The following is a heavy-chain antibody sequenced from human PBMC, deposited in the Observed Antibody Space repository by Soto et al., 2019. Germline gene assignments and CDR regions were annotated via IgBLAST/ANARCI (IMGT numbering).Heavy chain of an antibody. CDR2: IYYSGST. CDR1: GGSISSGGYY. CDR3: ASGRGNSGYPLSLPFDY. V-gene: IGHV4-31*01. D-gene: IGHD3-22*01. J-gene: IGHJ4*02. Sequence: QVQLQESGPGLVKPSQTLSLTCTVSGGSISSGGYYWSWIRQHPGKGLEWIGYIYYSGSTYYNPSLKSQATITVDMTKNQFSLKISSVTATDTAVYYCASGRGNSGYPLSLPFDYCGQGTLVTVSS.